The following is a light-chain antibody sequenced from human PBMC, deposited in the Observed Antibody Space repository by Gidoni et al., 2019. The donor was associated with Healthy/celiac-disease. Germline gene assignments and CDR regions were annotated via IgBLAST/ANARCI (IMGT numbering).Light chain of an antibody. CDR2: GAS. V-gene: IGKV3-20*01. J-gene: IGKJ3*01. CDR1: QSVSSSY. Sequence: LLFPLSPVTLSLSPGERATLSCRASQSVSSSYLAWYQQKPGQAPRLLIYGASSRATGIPDRFSGSGSGTDFTLTISRLEPEDFAVYYCQQYGSSLFGPGTKVDIK. CDR3: QQYGSSL.